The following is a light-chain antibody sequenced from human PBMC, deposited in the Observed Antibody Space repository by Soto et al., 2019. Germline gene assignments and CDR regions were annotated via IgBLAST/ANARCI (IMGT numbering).Light chain of an antibody. CDR1: QSISSF. CDR3: QQSYSTPLT. J-gene: IGKJ4*01. CDR2: DAS. Sequence: DIQMTQSPSSLSASVGDRVTITCRASQSISSFLNWYQQNPGKAPKLLIYDASSLQSGVPSRFSGSGSGTDFTLTISSLQPEDIATYYCQQSYSTPLTFGGGTKVDIK. V-gene: IGKV1-39*01.